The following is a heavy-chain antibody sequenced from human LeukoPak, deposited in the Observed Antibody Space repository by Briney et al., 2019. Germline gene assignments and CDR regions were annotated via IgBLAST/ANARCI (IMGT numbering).Heavy chain of an antibody. J-gene: IGHJ6*04. V-gene: IGHV1-46*01. CDR2: INPSGGST. Sequence: GASVKVSCKASGYTFTSYYMHWVRQAPGQGLEWMGIINPSGGSTSYAQKFQGRVTMTRDTSTSTVYMELSSLRSEDAAVYYCARLPMVRGVIGNYGRDVWGKGTTVTFS. D-gene: IGHD3-10*01. CDR3: ARLPMVRGVIGNYGRDV. CDR1: GYTFTSYY.